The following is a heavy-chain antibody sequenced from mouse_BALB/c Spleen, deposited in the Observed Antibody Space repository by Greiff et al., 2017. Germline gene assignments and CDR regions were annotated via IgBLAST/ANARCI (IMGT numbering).Heavy chain of an antibody. CDR1: GYSFTGYT. CDR3: ARAFTTATWYYAMDY. Sequence: VQLQQSGPELVKPGASMKISCKASGYSFTGYTMNWVKQSHGKNLEWIGLINPYNGGTTYNQKFKGKATLTVDKSSSTAYMELLSLTSEDSAVYYCARAFTTATWYYAMDYWGQGTSVTVSS. J-gene: IGHJ4*01. CDR2: INPYNGGT. D-gene: IGHD1-2*01. V-gene: IGHV1-18*01.